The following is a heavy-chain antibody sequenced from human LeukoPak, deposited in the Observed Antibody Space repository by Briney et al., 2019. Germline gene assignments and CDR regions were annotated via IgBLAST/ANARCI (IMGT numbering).Heavy chain of an antibody. V-gene: IGHV5-51*01. CDR3: ARPVRHGDYSWADY. CDR2: IYPADSDT. CDR1: GYSFPIYW. Sequence: GESLKISCKGSGYSFPIYWIGWVRQMPGKGLEWGGVIYPADSDTRYSPSCQGQVTISADKSISTAYLQWSSLKASDTAMYYCARPVRHGDYSWADYWGQGTLVTVSS. D-gene: IGHD4-17*01. J-gene: IGHJ4*02.